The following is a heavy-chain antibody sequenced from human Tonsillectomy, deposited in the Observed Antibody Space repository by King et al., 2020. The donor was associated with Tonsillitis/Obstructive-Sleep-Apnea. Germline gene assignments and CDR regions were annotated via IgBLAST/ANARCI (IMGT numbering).Heavy chain of an antibody. Sequence: VQMVESGGGVVQPGRSLTLSCAASGFIFSNHGTHWVRQAPGKGLEWVAVIWYDGSNKNHADSVKGRFTISRDNSKNTLYLQMNSLRAEDTAVYYCARTTVNYYYYYMDVWGKGTTVTVSS. D-gene: IGHD4-11*01. V-gene: IGHV3-33*01. CDR2: IWYDGSNK. CDR3: ARTTVNYYYYYMDV. CDR1: GFIFSNHG. J-gene: IGHJ6*03.